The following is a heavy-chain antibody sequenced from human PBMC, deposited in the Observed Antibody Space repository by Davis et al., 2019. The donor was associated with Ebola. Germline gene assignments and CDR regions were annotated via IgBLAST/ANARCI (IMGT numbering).Heavy chain of an antibody. CDR3: AKDRDGDQRSNGMDV. CDR1: GFTISSYA. D-gene: IGHD4-17*01. J-gene: IGHJ6*02. Sequence: GESLKILCPASGFTISSYAMHCVRQATGKGLEWVAVISYDGSNKYYADSVKGRFTISRDNSKNTLYLQMNSLRAEDTAVYYCAKDRDGDQRSNGMDVWGQGTTVTVCS. CDR2: ISYDGSNK. V-gene: IGHV3-30-3*01.